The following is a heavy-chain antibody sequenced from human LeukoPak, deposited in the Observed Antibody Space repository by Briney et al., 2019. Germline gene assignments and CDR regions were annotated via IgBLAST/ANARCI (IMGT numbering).Heavy chain of an antibody. CDR2: MNPNSRYT. CDR3: ARVDGSVDY. V-gene: IGHV1-8*03. CDR1: GYTFTRYD. D-gene: IGHD5-24*01. J-gene: IGHJ4*02. Sequence: GASVKVSCKTSGYTFTRYDINWVRQATGQGLEWMGWMNPNSRYTGYAQKFQGRVTITRDTSKSTVYMELSSLRSEDTAVYYCARVDGSVDYWGQGTLVTVSS.